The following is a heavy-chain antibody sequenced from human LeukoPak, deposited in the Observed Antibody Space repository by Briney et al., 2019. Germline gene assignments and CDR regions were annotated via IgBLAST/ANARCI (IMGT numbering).Heavy chain of an antibody. J-gene: IGHJ5*02. CDR1: GGSVSSGSYY. V-gene: IGHV4-39*01. Sequence: KASETLSLTCTVSGGSVSSGSYYWGWIRQPPGKGLEWIASVYYNGNIYYNPSFRSRVTMSVDTSNNQFSLSLTSVTAADTAVYFCARLRHDRSGYYWFGPWGRGTLVTVSS. CDR3: ARLRHDRSGYYWFGP. CDR2: VYYNGNI. D-gene: IGHD3-22*01.